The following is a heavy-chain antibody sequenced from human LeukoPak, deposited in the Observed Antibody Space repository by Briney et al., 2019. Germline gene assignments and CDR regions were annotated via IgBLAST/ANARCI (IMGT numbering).Heavy chain of an antibody. CDR2: ISGSGGST. V-gene: IGHV3-23*01. Sequence: PGGSLRLSCAASGFTFSSYAMSWVRQAPGKGLEWVSAISGSGGSTYYADSVKGRFTISRDNSKNTLYPQMSSLRAEDTAVYYCAKDLGDLPDYWGQGTLVTVSS. CDR3: AKDLGDLPDY. J-gene: IGHJ4*02. D-gene: IGHD3-16*01. CDR1: GFTFSSYA.